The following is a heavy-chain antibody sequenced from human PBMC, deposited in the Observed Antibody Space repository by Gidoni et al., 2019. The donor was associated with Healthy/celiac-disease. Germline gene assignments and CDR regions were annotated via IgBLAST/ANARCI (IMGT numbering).Heavy chain of an antibody. CDR1: GGSISSYY. Sequence: QVQLQESGPGLVKPSETLSLTCTVSGGSISSYYWSWIRQPPGKGLEWIGYIYYSGSTNYNPSLKSRVTISVDTSMNQFSLKLSSVTAADTAVYYCARGGYFDSSGYYPLPFDLWGRGTLVPVSS. J-gene: IGHJ2*01. V-gene: IGHV4-59*01. CDR2: IYYSGST. CDR3: ARGGYFDSSGYYPLPFDL. D-gene: IGHD3-22*01.